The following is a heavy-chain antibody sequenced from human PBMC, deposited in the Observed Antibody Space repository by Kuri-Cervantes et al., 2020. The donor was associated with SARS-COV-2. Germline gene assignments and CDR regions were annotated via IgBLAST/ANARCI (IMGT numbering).Heavy chain of an antibody. CDR1: GYTFTSYD. CDR3: ARGPYYDSSGYHLNADY. CDR2: MNPNSGIT. Sequence: ASVKVSCKASGYTFTSYDFNWVRQATGQGLEWMGWMNPNSGITGYAQKFQGRLTMTRDTSITTAYMELSSLTFEDTAVYYCARGPYYDSSGYHLNADYWGQGTLVTVSS. J-gene: IGHJ4*02. D-gene: IGHD3-22*01. V-gene: IGHV1-8*02.